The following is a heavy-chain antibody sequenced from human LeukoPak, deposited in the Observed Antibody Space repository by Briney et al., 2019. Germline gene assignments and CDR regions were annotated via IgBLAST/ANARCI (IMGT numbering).Heavy chain of an antibody. J-gene: IGHJ4*02. CDR3: ARVGREYSSSWSNIDY. D-gene: IGHD6-13*01. CDR2: IIPIFGTA. CDR1: GGTFSSYA. V-gene: IGHV1-69*05. Sequence: SVKVSCKASGGTFSSYAISWVRQAPGQGLKWMGGIIPIFGTANYAQKFQGRVTITTDESTSTAYMELSSLRSEDTAVYYCARVGREYSSSWSNIDYWGQGTLVTVSS.